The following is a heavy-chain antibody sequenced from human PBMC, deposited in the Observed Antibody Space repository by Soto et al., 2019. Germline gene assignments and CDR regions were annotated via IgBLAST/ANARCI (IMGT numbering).Heavy chain of an antibody. J-gene: IGHJ6*02. D-gene: IGHD6-13*01. Sequence: KVSCKASGGTFSSYAISWVRQAPGQGLEWMGGIIPIFGTANYAQKFQGRVTITADESTSTAYMELSSLRSEDTAVYYCARDTVAAAGDPYYYYYGMDVWGQGTTVTVSS. V-gene: IGHV1-69*01. CDR1: GGTFSSYA. CDR2: IIPIFGTA. CDR3: ARDTVAAAGDPYYYYYGMDV.